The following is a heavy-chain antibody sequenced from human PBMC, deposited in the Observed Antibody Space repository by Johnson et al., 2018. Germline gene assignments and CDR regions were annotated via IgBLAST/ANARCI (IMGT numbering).Heavy chain of an antibody. V-gene: IGHV3-74*01. CDR3: AKGPWATVVTPNEYFQH. D-gene: IGHD4-23*01. J-gene: IGHJ1*01. Sequence: VQLRESGGGLVQPGGSRRLSCAASGFTFSTYWTHWVRQAPGKGLVWVSRINRDGSSTNYAESVKGRFTISRDNAKNILYVQMNSLRTEDTALYYCAKGPWATVVTPNEYFQHWGQGTLVTVSS. CDR2: INRDGSST. CDR1: GFTFSTYW.